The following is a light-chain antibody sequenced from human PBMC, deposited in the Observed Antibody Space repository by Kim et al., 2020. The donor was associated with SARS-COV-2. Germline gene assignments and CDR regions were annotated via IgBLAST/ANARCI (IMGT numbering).Light chain of an antibody. J-gene: IGLJ1*01. CDR2: DVS. CDR1: SSDVGAYNY. Sequence: QSALTQPTSVSGSPGQSITISCTGTSSDVGAYNYVSWYQQHPGKAPKLMIYDVSKWPSGVSNRFSGSKSGNTASLTISGLQAEDEADYYCSSYTNSTPFVFGTGTKVTVL. V-gene: IGLV2-14*01. CDR3: SSYTNSTPFV.